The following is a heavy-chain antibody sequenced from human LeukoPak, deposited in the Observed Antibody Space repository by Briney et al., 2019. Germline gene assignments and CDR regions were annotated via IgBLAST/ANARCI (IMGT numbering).Heavy chain of an antibody. V-gene: IGHV4-4*07. Sequence: SETLSLTCTVSGGSISSYYWSWIRQPAGKGLELIGRIYTSGSTNYNPSFRSRVTMSVDTSKNQFSLRLRSVTAADTAVYYCARTSYDTTNDAFDIWGQGTMVTVSS. J-gene: IGHJ3*02. CDR1: GGSISSYY. CDR2: IYTSGST. D-gene: IGHD3-22*01. CDR3: ARTSYDTTNDAFDI.